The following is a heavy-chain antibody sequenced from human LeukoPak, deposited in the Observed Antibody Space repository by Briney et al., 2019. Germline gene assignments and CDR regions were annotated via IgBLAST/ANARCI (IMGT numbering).Heavy chain of an antibody. J-gene: IGHJ4*02. CDR3: AKGFTYYYDSSGYYFDY. V-gene: IGHV3-23*01. CDR2: ISGSGGST. D-gene: IGHD3-22*01. Sequence: GGSLRLSCAASGFTFSSYAMSWVRQAPGKGLEWVSAISGSGGSTHYADSVKGRFTISRDNSKNTLYLQMNSLRAEDTAVYYCAKGFTYYYDSSGYYFDYWGQGTLVTVSS. CDR1: GFTFSSYA.